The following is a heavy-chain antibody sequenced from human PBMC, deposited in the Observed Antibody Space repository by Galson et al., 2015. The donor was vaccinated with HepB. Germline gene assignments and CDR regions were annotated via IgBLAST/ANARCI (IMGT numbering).Heavy chain of an antibody. D-gene: IGHD3-3*01. V-gene: IGHV3-30*04. CDR3: ARDGQFLEWLGYFDF. J-gene: IGHJ4*02. Sequence: SLRLSCAASGFTFSSYSMHWVRQVPGKGLEWAALISYDGRNKYYADSVKGRFTISRDNSKNTLYLHMNSLRAEDTAVYYCARDGQFLEWLGYFDFWGQGTLVTVSS. CDR1: GFTFSSYS. CDR2: ISYDGRNK.